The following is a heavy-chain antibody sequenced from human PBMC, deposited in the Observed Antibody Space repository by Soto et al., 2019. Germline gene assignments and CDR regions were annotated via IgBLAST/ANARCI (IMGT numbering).Heavy chain of an antibody. CDR2: IKSKANGGTT. D-gene: IGHD3-22*01. J-gene: IGHJ4*02. Sequence: DVQLVESGGGLIKPGESLRLSCVASGFTFSDAWMKWVRHAPGKGLEWVGRIKSKANGGTTDYAAPLKGRVTIFRDESQNTVYLQMDSLKTEDSAVYYCAYYRDSSGRGHFDYWGQGTLVTVSS. CDR3: AYYRDSSGRGHFDY. CDR1: GFTFSDAW. V-gene: IGHV3-15*07.